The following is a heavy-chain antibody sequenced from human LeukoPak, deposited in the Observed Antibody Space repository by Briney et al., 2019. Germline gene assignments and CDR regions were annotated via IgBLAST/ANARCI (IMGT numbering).Heavy chain of an antibody. J-gene: IGHJ6*02. CDR3: AKDQGLTAPPPYGLDV. V-gene: IGHV1-69*04. CDR2: IIPVLNIT. CDR1: GGTFSSYA. D-gene: IGHD5-18*01. Sequence: VASVKVSCKASGGTFSSYAISWVRQAPGQGLEWMGRIIPVLNITTYAQMFQGRVTITADTSTSTVYMELSSLRSEETAVYYCAKDQGLTAPPPYGLDVWGQGTTVIVTS.